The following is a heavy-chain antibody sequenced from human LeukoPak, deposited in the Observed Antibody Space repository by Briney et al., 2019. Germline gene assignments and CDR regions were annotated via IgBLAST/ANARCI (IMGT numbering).Heavy chain of an antibody. J-gene: IGHJ6*02. CDR2: MNPNSGNT. CDR3: ARFTSGYFDPYGMDV. D-gene: IGHD3-9*01. Sequence: ASVKVSCKASGYTFTRYDINWVRQATGQGLEWMGWMNPNSGNTGYAQKFQGRVTMTRNASISTAYMELSSLRSEDTAVYYCARFTSGYFDPYGMDVWGQGTTVTVSS. V-gene: IGHV1-8*01. CDR1: GYTFTRYD.